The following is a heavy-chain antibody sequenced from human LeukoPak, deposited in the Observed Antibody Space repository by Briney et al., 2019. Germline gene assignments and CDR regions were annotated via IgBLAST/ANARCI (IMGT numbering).Heavy chain of an antibody. D-gene: IGHD6-19*01. V-gene: IGHV4-38-2*02. Sequence: SSETLSLTCTVSGYSISSGYYWGWIRQPPGKGLEWIGSIYHSGSTYYNPSLKSRVTISVDTSKNQFSLKLSSVTAADTAVYYCARVGSGWNYYYYYYMDVWGKGTTVTVSS. CDR3: ARVGSGWNYYYYYYMDV. CDR1: GYSISSGYY. CDR2: IYHSGST. J-gene: IGHJ6*03.